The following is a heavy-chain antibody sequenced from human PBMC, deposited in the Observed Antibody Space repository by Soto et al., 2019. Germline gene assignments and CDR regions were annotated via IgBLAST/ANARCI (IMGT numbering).Heavy chain of an antibody. CDR2: IWYDGSNE. Sequence: GGSLRLSCAASGFIFSNFGMHWVRQAPGKGLEWVAVIWYDGSNEHYADSVQGRFTISRDNSENTLYLQMNSLRADDTAVYYCARPAATVIFYSGMDVWGQGTTVTVSS. CDR1: GFIFSNFG. CDR3: ARPAATVIFYSGMDV. V-gene: IGHV3-30*19. D-gene: IGHD4-17*01. J-gene: IGHJ6*02.